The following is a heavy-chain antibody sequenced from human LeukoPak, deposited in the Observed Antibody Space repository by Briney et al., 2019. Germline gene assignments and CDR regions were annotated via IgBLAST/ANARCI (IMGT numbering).Heavy chain of an antibody. CDR1: GFTFSDHY. V-gene: IGHV3-72*01. J-gene: IGHJ5*02. CDR3: ARAYPLFDP. D-gene: IGHD2-2*02. Sequence: PGGSLRLSCAASGFTFSDHYMDWVRQAPGKGLEWVGRTRNKANSYTTEYAASVKGRFTISRDDSKNSLYLQMNSLKTEDTAAYYCARAYPLFDPWGQGTLVTVSS. CDR2: TRNKANSYTT.